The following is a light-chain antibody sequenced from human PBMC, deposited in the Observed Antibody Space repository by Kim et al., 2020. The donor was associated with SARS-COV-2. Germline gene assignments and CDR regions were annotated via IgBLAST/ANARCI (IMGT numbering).Light chain of an antibody. CDR2: DTN. J-gene: IGLJ2*01. CDR1: SSKIEKNS. Sequence: GQEVDVSCSGRSSKIEKNSVSWYQQLPGTAPKLLIYDTNRRPSGIPDRFSGSKSGTSATLGITGLQTGDEADYYCATWDDRVNEGLFGGGTKLTVL. CDR3: ATWDDRVNEGL. V-gene: IGLV1-51*01.